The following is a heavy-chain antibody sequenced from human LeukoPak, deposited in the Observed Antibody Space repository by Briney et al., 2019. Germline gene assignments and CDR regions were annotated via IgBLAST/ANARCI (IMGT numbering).Heavy chain of an antibody. D-gene: IGHD2-15*01. Sequence: GGSLRLSCAASGFTFSSYDMHWVRQATGKGLEWVSAIGTAGDTYYPGSVKGRFTISRENAKNSLYLQMNSLRAGDTAVYYSARALASGEFDYWGQGTLVTVSS. V-gene: IGHV3-13*01. CDR2: IGTAGDT. CDR1: GFTFSSYD. J-gene: IGHJ4*02. CDR3: ARALASGEFDY.